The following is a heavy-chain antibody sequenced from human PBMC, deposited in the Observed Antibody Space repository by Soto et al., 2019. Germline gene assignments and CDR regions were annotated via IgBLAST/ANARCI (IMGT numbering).Heavy chain of an antibody. Sequence: QLQLQESGPGLVKPSETLSLTCTVSGGSISSSSYYWGWIRQPPGKGLEWIGSIYYSGSTYYNPSLKSRVNVSVDTSKNQFSLKLSSVTAADTAVYYCARHSPLAYCGGDCYSAHFDYWGQGTLVTVSS. CDR3: ARHSPLAYCGGDCYSAHFDY. CDR1: GGSISSSSYY. D-gene: IGHD2-21*02. CDR2: IYYSGST. J-gene: IGHJ4*02. V-gene: IGHV4-39*01.